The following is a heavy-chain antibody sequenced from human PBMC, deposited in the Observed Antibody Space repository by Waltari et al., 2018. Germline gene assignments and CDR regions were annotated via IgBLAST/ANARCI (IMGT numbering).Heavy chain of an antibody. Sequence: VQLQESGPGLVKPSETLSLTCTVSGGSISSYYWSWIRQPPGKGLEWIGYIDYSGSTNYTPSLKSLVTISVDTSKNQFALKLSAVTAADTAVYYCARVVEAAEKDAFDIWGQGTMVTVSS. CDR1: GGSISSYY. CDR3: ARVVEAAEKDAFDI. CDR2: IDYSGST. V-gene: IGHV4-59*01. J-gene: IGHJ3*02. D-gene: IGHD6-13*01.